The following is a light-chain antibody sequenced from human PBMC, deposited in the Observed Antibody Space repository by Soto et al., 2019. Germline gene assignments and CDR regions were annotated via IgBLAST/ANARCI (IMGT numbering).Light chain of an antibody. CDR3: QSYDNSLSGYVV. CDR2: GNN. CDR1: GSNIGAGSD. Sequence: QSVLTQPPSVSGAPGQRVIISCTGSGSNIGAGSDVHWYQQLPGSAPKVLIFGNNNRPSGVPDRFSASKSGTSASLAITGLQPEDEADYYCQSYDNSLSGYVVFGGGTKLTVL. V-gene: IGLV1-40*01. J-gene: IGLJ2*01.